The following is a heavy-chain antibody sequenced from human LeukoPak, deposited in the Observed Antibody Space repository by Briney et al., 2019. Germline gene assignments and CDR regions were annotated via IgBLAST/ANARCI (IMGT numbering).Heavy chain of an antibody. D-gene: IGHD3-10*01. CDR3: ARAPMVRGVIKPNWFDP. CDR2: IYYSGST. CDR1: GGSISSYY. Sequence: SETLSLTCTVSGGSISSYYWSWIRQPPGKGLEWIGYIYYSGSTNYNPSLKSRVTISVDTSKNQFSLKLSSVTAADTAVYYCARAPMVRGVIKPNWFDPWGQGTLVTVSS. V-gene: IGHV4-59*01. J-gene: IGHJ5*02.